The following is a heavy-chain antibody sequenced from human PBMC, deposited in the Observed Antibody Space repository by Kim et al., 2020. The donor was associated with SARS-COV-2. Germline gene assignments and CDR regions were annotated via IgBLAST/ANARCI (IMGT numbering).Heavy chain of an antibody. CDR2: ISSSGSTI. Sequence: GGSLRLSCAASGFTFSDYYMSWIRQAPGKGLEWVSYISSSGSTIYYADSVKGRFTISRDNAKNSLYLQMNSLRAEDTAVYYCARDLHYYDSSGYYYDYYYGMDVWGQGTTVTVSS. CDR1: GFTFSDYY. D-gene: IGHD3-22*01. CDR3: ARDLHYYDSSGYYYDYYYGMDV. V-gene: IGHV3-11*01. J-gene: IGHJ6*02.